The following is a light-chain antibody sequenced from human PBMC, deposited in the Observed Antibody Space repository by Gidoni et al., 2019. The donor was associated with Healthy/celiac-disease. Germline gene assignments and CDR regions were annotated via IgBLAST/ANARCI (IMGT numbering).Light chain of an antibody. CDR2: AAS. Sequence: DIQMTQSPSSLSASVGDRVTITCRASQSISSYLNWYQQKPGKAPKLLIYAASSLQSGVPSRFRGGGSGTDFTLTISSEQPEDVATYYSQQSYSTLTFGPGTKVDIK. V-gene: IGKV1-39*01. CDR3: QQSYSTLT. J-gene: IGKJ3*01. CDR1: QSISSY.